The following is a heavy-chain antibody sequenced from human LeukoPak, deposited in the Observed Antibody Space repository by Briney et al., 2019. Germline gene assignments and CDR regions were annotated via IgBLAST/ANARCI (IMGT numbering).Heavy chain of an antibody. CDR3: AKERYDSSGYSHY. CDR1: GFTFSDYY. J-gene: IGHJ4*02. V-gene: IGHV3-11*04. CDR2: ISSSGSTI. Sequence: KPGGSLRLSCAASGFTFSDYYMSWIRQAPGKGLEWVSYISSSGSTIYYADSVKGRFTISRDNAKNSLYLQMNSLRAEDTAVYYCAKERYDSSGYSHYWGQGTLVTVSS. D-gene: IGHD3-22*01.